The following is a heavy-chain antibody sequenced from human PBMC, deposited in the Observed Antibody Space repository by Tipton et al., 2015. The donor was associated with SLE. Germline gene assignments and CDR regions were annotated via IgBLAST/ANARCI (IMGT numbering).Heavy chain of an antibody. CDR1: GFTFSDFY. J-gene: IGHJ6*03. V-gene: IGHV3-11*04. CDR3: VRYCSSISCYRDMDV. Sequence: SLRLSCAASGFTFSDFYMSWIRQAPGKGLEWLSYISLSGSTTFYADSVQGRFTISRDNGNNSLFLQMNSLRAEDTALYYCVRYCSSISCYRDMDVWGKGTTVTVS. CDR2: ISLSGSTT. D-gene: IGHD2-2*02.